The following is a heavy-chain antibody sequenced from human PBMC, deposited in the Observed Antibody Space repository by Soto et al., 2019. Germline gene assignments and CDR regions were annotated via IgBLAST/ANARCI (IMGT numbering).Heavy chain of an antibody. Sequence: EVQLLESGGGLVQPGGSLRLSCAASGFTFSSYAMSWVRQAPGKGLEWVSAISGSGDITYYADSVKGRSTISRDNSKNTLYLQMNSLRAEDTAVYYCVLWPPYYFDYWGQGTLVTVSS. CDR3: VLWPPYYFDY. J-gene: IGHJ4*02. D-gene: IGHD3-10*01. V-gene: IGHV3-23*01. CDR2: ISGSGDIT. CDR1: GFTFSSYA.